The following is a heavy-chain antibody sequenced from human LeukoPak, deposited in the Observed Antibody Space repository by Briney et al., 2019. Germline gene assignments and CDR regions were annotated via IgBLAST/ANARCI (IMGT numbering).Heavy chain of an antibody. D-gene: IGHD3-10*01. J-gene: IGHJ4*02. CDR3: AKDMRVRGSARGVYFDY. CDR1: GFTFDDYA. V-gene: IGHV3-30*02. Sequence: GRSLRLSCAASGFTFDDYAMHWVRQAPGKGLEWVAFIRYDGSNKYYADSVKGRFTISRDNSKNTLYLQMNSLRAEDTAVYYCAKDMRVRGSARGVYFDYWGQGTLVTVSS. CDR2: IRYDGSNK.